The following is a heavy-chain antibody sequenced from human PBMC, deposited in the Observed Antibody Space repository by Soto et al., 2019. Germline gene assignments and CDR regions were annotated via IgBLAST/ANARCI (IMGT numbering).Heavy chain of an antibody. D-gene: IGHD6-13*01. V-gene: IGHV3-23*01. CDR3: AYSSTCFDY. J-gene: IGHJ4*02. CDR2: ISGSGGST. Sequence: GGSLRLSCAASGFTFSSYAMSWVRQAPGKGLEWVSAISGSGGSTYYADTVKGRFTISRDNSKNTLYLQMNSLRAEDTAVYYYAYSSTCFDYWGQGTLVTVSS. CDR1: GFTFSSYA.